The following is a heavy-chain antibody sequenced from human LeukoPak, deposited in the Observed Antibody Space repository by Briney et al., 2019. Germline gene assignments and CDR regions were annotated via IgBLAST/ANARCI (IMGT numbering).Heavy chain of an antibody. D-gene: IGHD3-22*01. Sequence: ASVKVSCKASGYTFTGYYMHWVRQAPGQGLEWMRRINPNSGGTNYAQKFQGRVTMTRDTSISTAYMELSRLRSDDTAVYYCARDGLGGITMIVSWGQGTLVTVSS. V-gene: IGHV1-2*06. CDR2: INPNSGGT. CDR1: GYTFTGYY. J-gene: IGHJ4*02. CDR3: ARDGLGGITMIVS.